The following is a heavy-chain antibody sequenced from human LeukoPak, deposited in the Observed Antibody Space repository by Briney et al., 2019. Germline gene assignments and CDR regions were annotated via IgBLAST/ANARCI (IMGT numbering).Heavy chain of an antibody. Sequence: ASVKVSCKASGYTFTSYYMHWVRQAPGQGLEWMGIINPSGGSTSYALKFQGRVTMTRDTSTSTVYMELSSLRSEDTAVYYCARDHGERGYSYTNFDYWGQGTLVTVSS. CDR2: INPSGGST. CDR1: GYTFTSYY. CDR3: ARDHGERGYSYTNFDY. V-gene: IGHV1-46*01. D-gene: IGHD5-18*01. J-gene: IGHJ4*02.